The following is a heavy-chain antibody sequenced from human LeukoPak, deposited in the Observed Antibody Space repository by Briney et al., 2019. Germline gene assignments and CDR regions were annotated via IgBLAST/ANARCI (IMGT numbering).Heavy chain of an antibody. D-gene: IGHD2-15*01. V-gene: IGHV1-24*01. J-gene: IGHJ6*02. Sequence: ASVKVSCKVSGYTLTELSMHWVRQAPGKGLEWMGGFDPEDGETIYAQKFQGRVTMTEDTSTDTAYMELSSLRSEDTAVYYCATVDRVVVAAPIYYYYGMDVWDQGTTVTVSS. CDR3: ATVDRVVVAAPIYYYYGMDV. CDR1: GYTLTELS. CDR2: FDPEDGET.